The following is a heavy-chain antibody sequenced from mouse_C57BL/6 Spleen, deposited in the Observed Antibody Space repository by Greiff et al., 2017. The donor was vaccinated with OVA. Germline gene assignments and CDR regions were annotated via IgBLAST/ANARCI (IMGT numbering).Heavy chain of an antibody. Sequence: ESGPGLVKPSQSLSLTCSVTGYSITSGYYWNWIRQFPGNKLEWMGYIIYDGSHTYNPSLKNRISITRDTSKNQFFLKLNSVTTEDTATYYCAGYYSNYYAMDYWGQGTSVTVSS. J-gene: IGHJ4*01. D-gene: IGHD2-12*01. CDR3: AGYYSNYYAMDY. CDR2: IIYDGSH. V-gene: IGHV3-6*01. CDR1: GYSITSGYY.